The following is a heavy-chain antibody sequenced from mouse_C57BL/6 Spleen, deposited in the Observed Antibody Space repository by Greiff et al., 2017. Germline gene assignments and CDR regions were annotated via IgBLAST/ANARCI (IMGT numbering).Heavy chain of an antibody. CDR3: ARSRGLRGYWYFDV. D-gene: IGHD2-4*01. V-gene: IGHV1-82*01. Sequence: VKLVESGPELVKPGASVKISCKASGYAFNSSWMNWVKQRPGKGLEWIGRIYPGDGDTNYNGKFKGKATRTADKSSSTAYMQLSSLTSEDSAVYFCARSRGLRGYWYFDVWGTGTTVTVSS. CDR2: IYPGDGDT. CDR1: GYAFNSSW. J-gene: IGHJ1*03.